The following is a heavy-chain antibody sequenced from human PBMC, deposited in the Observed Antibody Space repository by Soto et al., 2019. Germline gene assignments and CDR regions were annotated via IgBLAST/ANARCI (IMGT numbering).Heavy chain of an antibody. Sequence: DVQLVKSGGGLIQPEGSLRLSCAASGITATNGHMSWVRQAPGKGLEWVSVIYSDDNTYYADSVKGRFTISRDTSKNTVYLQMNSLRAEDTAVYYCARDWNGDKYFDFWDQGSLVTVSS. J-gene: IGHJ4*02. CDR2: IYSDDNT. V-gene: IGHV3-53*01. CDR3: ARDWNGDKYFDF. CDR1: GITATNGH. D-gene: IGHD4-17*01.